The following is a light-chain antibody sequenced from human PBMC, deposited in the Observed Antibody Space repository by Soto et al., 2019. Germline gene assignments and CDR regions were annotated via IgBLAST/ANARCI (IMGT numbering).Light chain of an antibody. CDR3: CSYAGSNNYV. CDR2: DVY. Sequence: QSALTQPPSASGSPGQSVTISCTGSSSDVGGYNYVSWYQQHPGQAPKLMIYDVYKRPSGVPGRFSGSKSGNTASLTVSGLQAEDEADYYCCSYAGSNNYVFGTGTKLTVL. V-gene: IGLV2-8*01. CDR1: SSDVGGYNY. J-gene: IGLJ1*01.